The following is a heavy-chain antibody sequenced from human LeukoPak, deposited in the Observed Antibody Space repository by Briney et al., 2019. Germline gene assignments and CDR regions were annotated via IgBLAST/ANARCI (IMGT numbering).Heavy chain of an antibody. V-gene: IGHV1-69*05. J-gene: IGHJ3*02. CDR2: IIPIFGTA. CDR3: ARDSRQEGIAVAGGDAFDI. D-gene: IGHD6-19*01. CDR1: GGTFSSYA. Sequence: SVKVSCKASGGTFSSYAISWVRQAPGQGLEWMGGIIPIFGTANYAQKFQGRVTITTDESTSTAYMELSSLRSEDTAVYYCARDSRQEGIAVAGGDAFDIWGQGTMVPVSS.